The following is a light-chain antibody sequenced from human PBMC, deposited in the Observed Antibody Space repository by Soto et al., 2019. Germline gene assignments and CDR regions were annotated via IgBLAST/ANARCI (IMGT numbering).Light chain of an antibody. V-gene: IGLV1-40*01. J-gene: IGLJ1*01. CDR1: SSNIGAGYD. CDR2: GNS. CDR3: QSYDSSLSCSNV. Sequence: QSVLTQPPSVSGAPGQRVTISCTGSSSNIGAGYDVHWYQQLPGTAPKLLIYGNSNRPSGVPDRFSGSKSGTSASLAITGLQAEDVAVYYCQSYDSSLSCSNVFGTGTKVNVL.